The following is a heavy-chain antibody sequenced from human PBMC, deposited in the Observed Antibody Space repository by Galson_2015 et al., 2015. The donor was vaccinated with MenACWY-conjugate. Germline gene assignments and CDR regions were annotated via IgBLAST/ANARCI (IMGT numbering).Heavy chain of an antibody. Sequence: ETLSLTCTVSGYSFSSGWYWTCIRQPPGKGLEWIASIYHTGSTSYNPPLKSRVSISIQTSTNHFSLNLNSVTAADTAMYYCARGGGIAVAGDWGQGTLVTVSS. CDR3: ARGGGIAVAGD. CDR1: GYSFSSGWY. D-gene: IGHD6-19*01. V-gene: IGHV4-38-2*02. J-gene: IGHJ4*02. CDR2: IYHTGST.